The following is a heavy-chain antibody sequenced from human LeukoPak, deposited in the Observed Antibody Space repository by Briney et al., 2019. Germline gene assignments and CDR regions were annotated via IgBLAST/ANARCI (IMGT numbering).Heavy chain of an antibody. J-gene: IGHJ3*02. V-gene: IGHV3-11*04. CDR2: ISSSGRTI. Sequence: GGSLRLSCAASGFTFSDYYMSWIRQAPGKGLEWVSYISSSGRTIYYADSVKGRFTISRDNAKNTPYLQMNSLRAEDTAVYYCARDPFLYSSGWYTKDAFDIWGQGTMVTVSS. CDR1: GFTFSDYY. CDR3: ARDPFLYSSGWYTKDAFDI. D-gene: IGHD6-19*01.